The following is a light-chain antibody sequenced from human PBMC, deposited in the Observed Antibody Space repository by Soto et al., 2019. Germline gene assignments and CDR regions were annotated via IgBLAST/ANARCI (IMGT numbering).Light chain of an antibody. CDR2: DVS. V-gene: IGLV2-14*03. J-gene: IGLJ1*01. CDR1: SNDVGDYDY. CDR3: GSHVSSTSLYV. Sequence: QSALTQPASVSGSPGQSITISCTGTSNDVGDYDYVSWYQQHPGKAPNLLIYDVSSRPSGVSHRFSASKSGNTASLTISGLQAEDEADYYCGSHVSSTSLYVFGTGTKLNVL.